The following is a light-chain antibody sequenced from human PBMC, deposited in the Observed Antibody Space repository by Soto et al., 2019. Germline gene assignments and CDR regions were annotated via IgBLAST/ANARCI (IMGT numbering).Light chain of an antibody. Sequence: QSVMTQATSASGAPGQWITITCTGTNNLVSWYQQHPGKAPKVVLYEGTKRPSGVSNRFSGSNSGSTASLTISGLQAEDEAHYFCCAYVGARSYVFGPGTKVTVL. CDR1: NNL. CDR2: EGT. J-gene: IGLJ1*01. V-gene: IGLV2-23*01. CDR3: CAYVGARSYV.